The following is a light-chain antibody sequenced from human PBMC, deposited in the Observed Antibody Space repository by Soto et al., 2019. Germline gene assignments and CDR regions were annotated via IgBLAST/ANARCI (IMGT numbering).Light chain of an antibody. V-gene: IGLV2-23*02. CDR1: SSDVGSYNL. CDR3: CSYAGSSTFYV. CDR2: EVS. J-gene: IGLJ1*01. Sequence: QSVLTQPASVSGSPGQSITISCTGTSSDVGSYNLVSWYQQHQGKAPKLMIYEVSKRPSGVSSRFSGSKSCNTASLTISGLQAEYEADYYCCSYAGSSTFYVFGTGTKLTVL.